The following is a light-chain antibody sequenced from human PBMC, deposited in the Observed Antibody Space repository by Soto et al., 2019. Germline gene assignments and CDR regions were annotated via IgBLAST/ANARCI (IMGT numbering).Light chain of an antibody. Sequence: DIQMTQSPSSLSASVGDRVALTCRASQNIGNYLSWYAQKPGKAPKLLIYGASSLQSGVPSRFSGSGSGTHFTLTISSLQPEDFATYYCQQSDSIPFTFDQGTKLEMK. CDR2: GAS. J-gene: IGKJ2*01. CDR3: QQSDSIPFT. V-gene: IGKV1-39*01. CDR1: QNIGNY.